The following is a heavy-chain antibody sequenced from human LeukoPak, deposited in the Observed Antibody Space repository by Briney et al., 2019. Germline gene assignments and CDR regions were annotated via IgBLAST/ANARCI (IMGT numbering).Heavy chain of an antibody. CDR1: GYTFTSYG. Sequence: ASVKVSCKASGYTFTSYGISWVRQAPGQGLEWMGWISAYNGNTNYAQKLQGRVTMTTDTSTSTAYMELRSLRSDDTAVYYCVWFGELLSAYYFDYWGHGTLVTVSS. D-gene: IGHD3-10*01. CDR2: ISAYNGNT. CDR3: VWFGELLSAYYFDY. J-gene: IGHJ4*01. V-gene: IGHV1-18*01.